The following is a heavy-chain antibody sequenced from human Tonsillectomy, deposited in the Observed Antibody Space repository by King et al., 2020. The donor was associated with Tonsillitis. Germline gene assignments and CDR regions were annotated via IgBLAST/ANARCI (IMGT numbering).Heavy chain of an antibody. CDR2: IYPGDSDT. CDR1: GYSFTGYW. CDR3: ARRVPTSPCSFYI. Sequence: VQLVESGAEVKKPGESLKISCKGSGYSFTGYWIGWVRQMPGKGLEWMGIIYPGDSDTRYSLSFQGQVTISADKSISTAYLQWSSLKASDTAMYYCARRVPTSPCSFYICGQGTIVTVSS. V-gene: IGHV5-51*03. J-gene: IGHJ3*02. D-gene: IGHD2-2*01.